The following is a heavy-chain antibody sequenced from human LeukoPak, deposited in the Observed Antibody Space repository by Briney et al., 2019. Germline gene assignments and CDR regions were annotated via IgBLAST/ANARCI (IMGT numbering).Heavy chain of an antibody. D-gene: IGHD1-26*01. Sequence: GGSLRLSCAASGFTFSRFWMSWVRQAPGKGLEWVANIKQDGGETYYVDSVRGRFTVSRDNAKNSLYLQMNSLRAHDTAVYYCAREDSGSYYPRVRYYFDYWGQGTLVTVSS. CDR2: IKQDGGET. CDR1: GFTFSRFW. V-gene: IGHV3-7*01. CDR3: AREDSGSYYPRVRYYFDY. J-gene: IGHJ4*02.